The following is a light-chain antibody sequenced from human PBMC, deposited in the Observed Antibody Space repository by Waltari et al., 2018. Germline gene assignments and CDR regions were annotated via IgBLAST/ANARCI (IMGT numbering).Light chain of an antibody. CDR1: LFPTQF. Sequence: SYELTQPPSVSMSPGQTARITCSGELFPTQFPSWVQQKSGQAPGLVIYEDSKRPSGIPEKFSGASSGTVATLTISGAQLEDEADYYCYSTDNSGHGVFGGGTKVTVL. V-gene: IGLV3-10*01. CDR3: YSTDNSGHGV. J-gene: IGLJ3*02. CDR2: EDS.